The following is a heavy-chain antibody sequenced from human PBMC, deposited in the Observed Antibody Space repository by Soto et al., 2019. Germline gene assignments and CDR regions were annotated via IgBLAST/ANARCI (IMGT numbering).Heavy chain of an antibody. V-gene: IGHV4-30-4*01. CDR2: IYYSGST. J-gene: IGHJ5*02. Sequence: SETLSLTCTVSGGSISSGDYYWSWIRQPPGKGLEWIGYIYYSGSTYYNPSLKRRITISVDTSKNQFSLKLSSLTAADTAVYYCARVLFLAVAGKSEGWFDPWSQGTLVTVSS. CDR1: GGSISSGDYY. D-gene: IGHD6-19*01. CDR3: ARVLFLAVAGKSEGWFDP.